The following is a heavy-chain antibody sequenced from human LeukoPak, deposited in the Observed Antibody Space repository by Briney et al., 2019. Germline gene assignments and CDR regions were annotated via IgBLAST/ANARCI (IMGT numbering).Heavy chain of an antibody. V-gene: IGHV3-30*02. Sequence: GGSLRLSCAASGFAFNSFGLHWVRQAQGKGLEWVAFIRLDGSDKFYIDSVKGRFTISRDSSKNTLYLQMNSLRTEDTAVYYCAKVSSVAGNYWGQGTLVTVSS. D-gene: IGHD6-19*01. CDR1: GFAFNSFG. CDR3: AKVSSVAGNY. J-gene: IGHJ4*02. CDR2: IRLDGSDK.